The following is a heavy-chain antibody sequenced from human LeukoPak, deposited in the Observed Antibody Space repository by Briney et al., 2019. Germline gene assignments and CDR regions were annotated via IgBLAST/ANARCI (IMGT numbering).Heavy chain of an antibody. D-gene: IGHD3-16*01. Sequence: GGSLRLSCAASGFTFSNQWMTWVRQAPGKGLEWVANIKQDGSKEHYVDSVKGRFTISRDSAKNSVYLQMNSLRAEDTAVYYCARDSSPMRADPTGGNVCFDAFDIWGKGTMVTVSS. CDR1: GFTFSNQW. J-gene: IGHJ3*02. CDR3: ARDSSPMRADPTGGNVCFDAFDI. CDR2: IKQDGSKE. V-gene: IGHV3-7*01.